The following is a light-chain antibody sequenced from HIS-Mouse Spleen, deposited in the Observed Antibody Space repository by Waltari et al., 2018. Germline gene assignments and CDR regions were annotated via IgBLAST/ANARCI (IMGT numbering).Light chain of an antibody. J-gene: IGLJ2*01. Sequence: QSALTQPASVSGSPGQSITISCTGTSRDVGSYNLVSWYQQHPGKAPKLMIYEGSKRPAGVSNRCSGSKSGNTASLTISGLQAEDEADYYCCSYAGSMVFGGGTKLTVL. CDR2: EGS. CDR1: SRDVGSYNL. CDR3: CSYAGSMV. V-gene: IGLV2-23*01.